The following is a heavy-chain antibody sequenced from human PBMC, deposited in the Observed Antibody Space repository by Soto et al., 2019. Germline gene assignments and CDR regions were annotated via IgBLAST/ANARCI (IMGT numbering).Heavy chain of an antibody. CDR2: ISGGGANT. CDR1: GFTFSSYA. V-gene: IGHV3-23*01. D-gene: IGHD3-9*01. Sequence: GGSLRLSCAASGFTFSSYAMNWVRQAPGKGLEWVSTISGGGANTYYADSVKGRFTISRNNSKNTLYLQMNSLKAEDTAVYYCAKDRLGSKPGYFDLWGRGTLVTVSS. CDR3: AKDRLGSKPGYFDL. J-gene: IGHJ2*01.